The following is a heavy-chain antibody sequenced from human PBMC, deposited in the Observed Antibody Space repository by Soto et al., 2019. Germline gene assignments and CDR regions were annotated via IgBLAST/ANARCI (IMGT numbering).Heavy chain of an antibody. CDR2: IWYDGSNK. CDR3: ARGIVLMVYARPTYYYYGMDV. D-gene: IGHD2-8*01. J-gene: IGHJ6*02. V-gene: IGHV3-33*01. CDR1: GFTFSSYG. Sequence: GGSLRLFCAASGFTFSSYGMHWFRQAPGKGLEWVAVIWYDGSNKYYADSVKGRFTISRDNSKNTLYLQMNSLRAEDTAVYYCARGIVLMVYARPTYYYYGMDVWGQGTTVTSP.